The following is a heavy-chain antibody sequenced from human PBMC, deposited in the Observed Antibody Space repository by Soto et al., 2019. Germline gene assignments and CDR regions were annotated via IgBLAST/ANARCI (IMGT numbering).Heavy chain of an antibody. V-gene: IGHV4-31*03. Sequence: QVQLQESGPGLVKPSQTLSLTCTVSGGSISSGGYYWSWIRQHPGKGLEWIGYIYYSGSTYYNPSLKSRVTISVDTSKNQFSLKLSSVTAADTAVYYCARDSRYSSSWYNNWFDPWGQGTLVTVSS. CDR3: ARDSRYSSSWYNNWFDP. D-gene: IGHD6-13*01. J-gene: IGHJ5*02. CDR2: IYYSGST. CDR1: GGSISSGGYY.